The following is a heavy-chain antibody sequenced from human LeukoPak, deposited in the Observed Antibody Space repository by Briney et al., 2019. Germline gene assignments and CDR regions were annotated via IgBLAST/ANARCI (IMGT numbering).Heavy chain of an antibody. D-gene: IGHD5-18*01. V-gene: IGHV3-21*01. CDR2: ISSSSSYI. CDR3: AREGGYSYGDMDY. J-gene: IGHJ4*02. Sequence: GGSLRLSCAASGFTFSSYSMNWGRQAPGRGVEGVSSISSSSSYIYYADSVKGRFTISRDNAKNSLYLQMNSLRAEDTAVYYCAREGGYSYGDMDYWGQGTLVTVSS. CDR1: GFTFSSYS.